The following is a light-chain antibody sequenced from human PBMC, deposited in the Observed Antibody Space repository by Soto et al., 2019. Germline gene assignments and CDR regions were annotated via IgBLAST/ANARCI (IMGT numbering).Light chain of an antibody. CDR1: QSVTSNY. V-gene: IGKV3-20*01. CDR3: HQYGNYGIT. J-gene: IGKJ5*01. Sequence: EVVLTQSPGTLSLSPGERATLSCRASQSVTSNYLAWYQQKPGQAPRLLIYGASSRATGIPDRFSGSGSGTDFTLTISRLEPEDFAVYYCHQYGNYGITFSQGTRLEI. CDR2: GAS.